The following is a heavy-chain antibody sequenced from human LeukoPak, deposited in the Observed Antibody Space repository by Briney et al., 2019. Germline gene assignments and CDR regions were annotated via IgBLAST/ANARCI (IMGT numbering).Heavy chain of an antibody. Sequence: PSETLSLTCAVYGGSFSGYHWSWIRQPPGKGLEWIGEINHSGSTNYNPSRKSLVTISVDTSNNQFSLKLSSVTAADTAVYYCASGGYSSEWSGELPDYWGQGTLVTVSS. CDR1: GGSFSGYH. CDR2: INHSGST. D-gene: IGHD6-19*01. CDR3: ASGGYSSEWSGELPDY. V-gene: IGHV4-34*01. J-gene: IGHJ4*02.